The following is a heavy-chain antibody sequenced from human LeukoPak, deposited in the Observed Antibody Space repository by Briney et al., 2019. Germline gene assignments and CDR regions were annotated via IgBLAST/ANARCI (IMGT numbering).Heavy chain of an antibody. CDR1: GFTFSSYG. J-gene: IGHJ4*02. V-gene: IGHV3-30*02. CDR2: IRYDGSNK. CDR3: AKVRYYDILTGYYVDY. Sequence: GGSLRLSCAASGFTFSSYGMHWVRQAPGKGLEWVAFIRYDGSNKYYADSVKGRFTISRDNSKNTLFLQMNSLRAEDTAVYYCAKVRYYDILTGYYVDYWGQGTLVTVSS. D-gene: IGHD3-9*01.